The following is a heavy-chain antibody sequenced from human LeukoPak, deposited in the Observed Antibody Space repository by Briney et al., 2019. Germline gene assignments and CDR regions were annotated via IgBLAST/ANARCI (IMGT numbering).Heavy chain of an antibody. J-gene: IGHJ4*02. V-gene: IGHV3-21*01. CDR2: ISSSSSYI. D-gene: IGHD5-18*01. CDR1: GFTFSSYE. Sequence: GGSLRLSCAASGFTFSSYEMNWVRQAPGKGLEWVSSISSSSSYIYYADSVKGRFTISRDNAKNSLYLQMNSLRAEDTAVYYCARDQRYRSDFDYWGQGTLVTVSS. CDR3: ARDQRYRSDFDY.